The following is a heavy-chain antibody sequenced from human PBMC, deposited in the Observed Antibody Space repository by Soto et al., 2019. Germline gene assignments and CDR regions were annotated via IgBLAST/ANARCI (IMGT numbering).Heavy chain of an antibody. J-gene: IGHJ4*02. CDR3: ATHPYSSGWYC. V-gene: IGHV3-7*02. CDR1: GWSCSSYW. Sequence: GGTRRSSWAAAGWSCSSYWMTWVRQAPGKGLEWVANIKQDGSEKYYVDSVKGRFTISRDNAKNSLYLQMNSLRAEDTAVYYCATHPYSSGWYCWGQGT. CDR2: IKQDGSEK. D-gene: IGHD6-13*01.